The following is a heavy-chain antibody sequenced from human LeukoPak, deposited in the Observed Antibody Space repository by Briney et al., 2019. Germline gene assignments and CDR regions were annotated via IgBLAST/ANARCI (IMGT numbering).Heavy chain of an antibody. CDR2: IAHDESQK. CDR3: AKDLGDSSSWYLDY. J-gene: IGHJ4*02. V-gene: IGHV3-30*18. Sequence: GGSLRLSCAASGFTFSTYVMHWVRQAPGKGLEWVAVIAHDESQKFYADSVKGRFTISRDNSKNTLYLQMNSLRTEDTAVYSCAKDLGDSSSWYLDYWGRGTLVTVSS. D-gene: IGHD6-13*01. CDR1: GFTFSTYV.